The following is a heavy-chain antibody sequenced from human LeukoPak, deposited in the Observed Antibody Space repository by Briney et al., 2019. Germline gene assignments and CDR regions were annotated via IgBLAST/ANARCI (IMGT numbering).Heavy chain of an antibody. CDR1: GFTFSSYW. J-gene: IGHJ6*04. Sequence: GSLRLSCAASGFTFSSYWMSWIRQPPEKGLEWIGEINHSGSTNYNPSLKSRVTISVDTSKNQFSLKLSSVTAADTAVYYCARGISPRGYCSGSSCSSYYYGMDVWGKGTTVTVSS. D-gene: IGHD2-15*01. CDR2: INHSGST. V-gene: IGHV4-34*01. CDR3: ARGISPRGYCSGSSCSSYYYGMDV.